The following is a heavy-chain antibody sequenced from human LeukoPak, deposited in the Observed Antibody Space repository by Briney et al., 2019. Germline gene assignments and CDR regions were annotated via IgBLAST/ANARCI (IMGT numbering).Heavy chain of an antibody. D-gene: IGHD3-22*01. V-gene: IGHV1-18*01. CDR1: GYTFISYG. CDR2: IFTYNGDT. J-gene: IGHJ4*02. Sequence: ASVKVSCKASGYTFISYGISWVRQAPGQGLEWVGWIFTYNGDTKYEKKFQGRVTMTTDSSTNTVYLELRSLRSDDTAVYYCARGGAYYDGTNFDYWGQGTLVTVSS. CDR3: ARGGAYYDGTNFDY.